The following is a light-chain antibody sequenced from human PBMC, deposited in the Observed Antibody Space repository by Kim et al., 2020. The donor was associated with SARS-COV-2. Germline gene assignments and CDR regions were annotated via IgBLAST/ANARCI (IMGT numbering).Light chain of an antibody. Sequence: EVVMTQSPDTLSVSPGERGTLSCRASQGVSSKLAWYQQKPGQSPRLLIYGASTRATGIPARFSGSGSGTEFTLTISGLQAEDYAVYYCQQYDKWPLAFGGRTKVDI. CDR1: QGVSSK. CDR3: QQYDKWPLA. CDR2: GAS. V-gene: IGKV3-15*01. J-gene: IGKJ4*01.